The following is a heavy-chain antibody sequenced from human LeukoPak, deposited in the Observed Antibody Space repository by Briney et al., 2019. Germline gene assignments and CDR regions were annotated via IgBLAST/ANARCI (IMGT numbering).Heavy chain of an antibody. CDR2: MYYSGSP. V-gene: IGHV4-30-4*01. D-gene: IGHD3-10*02. CDR3: YVSGY. Sequence: SETLSLTCNVSGVSVSSSGNYWAWMRQPPGKGLEWIGHMYYSGSPSYNPSLKRRVTMSLDTTKNQFSLKLYSVTAADTAVYYCYVSGYWGQGTLVTVSS. CDR1: GVSVSSSGNY. J-gene: IGHJ4*02.